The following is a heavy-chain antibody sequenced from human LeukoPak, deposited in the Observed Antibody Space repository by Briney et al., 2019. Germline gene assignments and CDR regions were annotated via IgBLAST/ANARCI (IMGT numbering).Heavy chain of an antibody. Sequence: GGSLRLSCAASGFTFSSYWMSWVRQAPGKGLEWVANIKQDGSEKYYVDSVKGRFTISRDNAKNSLYLQMSSLRAEDTAVYYCASRNTGYSSSWATYYFDYWGQGTLVTVSS. CDR3: ASRNTGYSSSWATYYFDY. J-gene: IGHJ4*02. CDR2: IKQDGSEK. D-gene: IGHD6-13*01. V-gene: IGHV3-7*01. CDR1: GFTFSSYW.